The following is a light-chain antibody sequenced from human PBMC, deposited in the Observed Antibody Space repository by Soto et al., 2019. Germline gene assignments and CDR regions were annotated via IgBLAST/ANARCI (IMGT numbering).Light chain of an antibody. V-gene: IGLV2-14*01. Sequence: QSVLTQPASVSGSPGHSITISCTGTSSDFGGYNYVSWYQQHPGKAPKLMIYDVSNRPSGLSNRFSGSKSGNTASLTISGLQAEDEADYYCSSYTSSSTLYVFGTGTKVTVL. CDR2: DVS. CDR1: SSDFGGYNY. CDR3: SSYTSSSTLYV. J-gene: IGLJ1*01.